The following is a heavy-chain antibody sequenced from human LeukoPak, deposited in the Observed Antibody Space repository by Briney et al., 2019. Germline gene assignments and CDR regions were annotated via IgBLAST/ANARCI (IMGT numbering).Heavy chain of an antibody. V-gene: IGHV1-18*01. CDR1: GYTFTRNG. D-gene: IGHD3-22*01. Sequence: GASVKVSCKASGYTFTRNGICWVRQAPGQGLEWMGWISGYNGNTNYAQKLQGRVTMTTDPSTSTAYMELRSLRSDDTAVYYCARESDHYDSSGYYDYWGQGTLVTVSS. CDR2: ISGYNGNT. CDR3: ARESDHYDSSGYYDY. J-gene: IGHJ4*02.